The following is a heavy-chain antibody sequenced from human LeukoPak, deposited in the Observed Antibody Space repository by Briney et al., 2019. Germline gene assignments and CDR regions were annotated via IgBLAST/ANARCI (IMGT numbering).Heavy chain of an antibody. CDR3: AKGAGGFSYYNWFDP. CDR2: IYYSGTT. CDR1: GGSISSSPYY. J-gene: IGHJ5*02. V-gene: IGHV4-39*07. Sequence: PSEALSLTCTVSGGSISSSPYYWGWIRQPPGKGLEWIGSIYYSGTTHYNPSLESRVTISVDTSKNQFSLKLASVTAADTAIYYCAKGAGGFSYYNWFDPWGQGTLVTVSS. D-gene: IGHD5-18*01.